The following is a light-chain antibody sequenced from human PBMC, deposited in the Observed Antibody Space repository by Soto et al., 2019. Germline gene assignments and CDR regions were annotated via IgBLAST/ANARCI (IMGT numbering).Light chain of an antibody. CDR3: LQANRVPLS. CDR2: AAS. J-gene: IGKJ5*01. Sequence: DIQMTQCPASVSASVGDRVTITFRASQTISTNLAWYQQKPGKAPKLLIYAASSLQSGVPPRFSGSGSGTDFTLTITSLQPEDFAIYFCLQANRVPLSFGQGTRLEIK. V-gene: IGKV1-12*01. CDR1: QTISTN.